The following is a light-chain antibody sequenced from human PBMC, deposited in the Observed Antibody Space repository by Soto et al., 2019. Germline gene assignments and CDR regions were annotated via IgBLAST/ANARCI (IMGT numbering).Light chain of an antibody. J-gene: IGKJ5*01. V-gene: IGKV1-33*01. CDR2: DAS. CDR1: LDINNY. Sequence: DTQMTQSPSSLSASVGDRVTITCQATLDINNYLNWYQHKPGKAPQLLIYDASNLETGVPLRFSGSGSGTEFTFTISSLQPEDIATYYCQQYDNLPITFGQGTRLEIK. CDR3: QQYDNLPIT.